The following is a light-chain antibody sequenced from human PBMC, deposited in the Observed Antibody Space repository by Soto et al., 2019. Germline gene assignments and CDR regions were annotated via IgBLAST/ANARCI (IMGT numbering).Light chain of an antibody. CDR1: QPISIW. Sequence: DIQMTQSPSTLSASVGDRGTITCRASQPISIWLAWYQQKTGQAPKLLIYDASSLESGVPSRFSGSGSGTKFTLTISSLHHDDFSTYYCQQYYSYPYTFGQGTKLEIK. CDR3: QQYYSYPYT. CDR2: DAS. V-gene: IGKV1-5*01. J-gene: IGKJ2*01.